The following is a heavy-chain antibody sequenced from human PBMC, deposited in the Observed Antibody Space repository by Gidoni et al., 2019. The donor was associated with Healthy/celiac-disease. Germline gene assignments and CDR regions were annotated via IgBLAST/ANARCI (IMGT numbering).Heavy chain of an antibody. Sequence: EVQLVESGGGLVQPGGSLRLSCAASGFTFSNYWMHWVRQAPGKGRVWVSRINSDGSSTSYADSVKGRFTISRDNAKNTLYLQMNSLRAEDTAVYYCAREVVEMATTRRGLDYWGQGTLVTVSS. CDR1: GFTFSNYW. V-gene: IGHV3-74*01. CDR2: INSDGSST. CDR3: AREVVEMATTRRGLDY. D-gene: IGHD2-2*01. J-gene: IGHJ4*02.